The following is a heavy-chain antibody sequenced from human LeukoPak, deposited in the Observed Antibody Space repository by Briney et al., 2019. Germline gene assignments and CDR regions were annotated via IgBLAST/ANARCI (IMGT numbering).Heavy chain of an antibody. J-gene: IGHJ4*02. CDR3: AGWAAAGTFDY. CDR1: GGSVSNTNYY. Sequence: SETLSLTCTVSGGSVSNTNYYWAWIRQPPGKGLEWIGSVSHSGSTYYNPSLKSRVTISVDKSKNQFSLKLSSVTAADTAVYYCAGWAAAGTFDYWGQGTLVTVSS. D-gene: IGHD6-13*01. V-gene: IGHV4-39*07. CDR2: VSHSGST.